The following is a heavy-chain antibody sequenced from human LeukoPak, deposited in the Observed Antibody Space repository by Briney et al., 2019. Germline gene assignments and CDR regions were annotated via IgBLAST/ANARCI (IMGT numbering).Heavy chain of an antibody. Sequence: SETLSLTCTVSGGSISSYYWSWIRQPPGKGLEWIGYIYYSGSTNXXPSLXSRVTISVDTSKNQFSLKLSSVTAADTAVYYCARQPXXXXAFDIWGQGTMVTVSS. V-gene: IGHV4-59*08. CDR3: ARQPXXXXAFDI. CDR1: GGSISSYY. J-gene: IGHJ3*02. CDR2: IYYSGST.